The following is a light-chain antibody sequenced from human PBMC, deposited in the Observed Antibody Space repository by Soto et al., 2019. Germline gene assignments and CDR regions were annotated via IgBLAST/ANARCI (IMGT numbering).Light chain of an antibody. J-gene: IGKJ2*01. Sequence: EIVMTQSPATLSVSPGERASLSCRASQSVGSNLAWYQQTAGQAPRPLIYGASTRATGITARFSGSRSGTEFTLTISSLKSEDFAVYSCQQYTNWPYTFGQGTKLEIK. CDR1: QSVGSN. CDR3: QQYTNWPYT. CDR2: GAS. V-gene: IGKV3-15*01.